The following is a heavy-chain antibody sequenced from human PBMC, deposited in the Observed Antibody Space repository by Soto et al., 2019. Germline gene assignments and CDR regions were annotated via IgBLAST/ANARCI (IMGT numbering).Heavy chain of an antibody. CDR3: AKATYYYDSSGYYPFDY. CDR1: GFTFSSYA. D-gene: IGHD3-22*01. CDR2: ISGSGTST. J-gene: IGHJ4*02. V-gene: IGHV3-23*01. Sequence: PGGSLRLFCAASGFTFSSYAMSWVRQAPGKGLEWVSSISGSGTSTYYADSVKGRFTISRDNSKNTLYLQMNSLRAEDTAVYYCAKATYYYDSSGYYPFDYWGQGTLVTVSS.